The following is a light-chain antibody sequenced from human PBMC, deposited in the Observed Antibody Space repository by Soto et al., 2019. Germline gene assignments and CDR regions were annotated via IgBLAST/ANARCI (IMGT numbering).Light chain of an antibody. Sequence: EIVLTQSPATLSLSPGERVTLSCRASQSIGRYLAWYQHLPGQAPRLLIYDAFNRATGNPARFSGSGSGTDFTLTISSLEPEDFADYYCQQSAHWLTFGGGTKVEIK. V-gene: IGKV3-11*01. CDR1: QSIGRY. CDR3: QQSAHWLT. CDR2: DAF. J-gene: IGKJ4*01.